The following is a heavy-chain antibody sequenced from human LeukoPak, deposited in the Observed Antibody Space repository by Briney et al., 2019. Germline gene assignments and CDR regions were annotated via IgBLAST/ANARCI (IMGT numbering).Heavy chain of an antibody. V-gene: IGHV1-2*02. Sequence: ASVKVSCTASGYTFTGYYLQWVRQAPGQRLEWMGWIKPDSGDTHYVPKFQGRVTMTRDTSITTAYMELSLRTDDTAVNYCAKFDQDWGTFDYWGQGTVVTVSS. J-gene: IGHJ4*01. D-gene: IGHD7-27*01. CDR1: GYTFTGYY. CDR3: AKFDQDWGTFDY. CDR2: IKPDSGDT.